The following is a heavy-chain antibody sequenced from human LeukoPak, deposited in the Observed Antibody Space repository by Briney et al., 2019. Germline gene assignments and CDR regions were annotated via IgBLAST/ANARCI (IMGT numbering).Heavy chain of an antibody. CDR1: GFTFSYA. CDR3: ARDRSFGTLDF. D-gene: IGHD5-18*01. Sequence: GGSLRLSCAASGFTFSYAMHWVRQAPGKGLEWVANIKPDGSTKYYVDSEEGRFTISRDNAKNSLYLQMNSLRAEDTAVYYCARDRSFGTLDFWGQGTLVTVSS. V-gene: IGHV3-7*01. CDR2: IKPDGSTK. J-gene: IGHJ4*02.